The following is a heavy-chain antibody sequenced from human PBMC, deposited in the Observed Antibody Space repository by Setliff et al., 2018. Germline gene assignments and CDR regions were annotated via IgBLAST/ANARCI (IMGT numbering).Heavy chain of an antibody. CDR1: GYSFTVFG. CDR2: ISSYYGST. V-gene: IGHV1-18*01. J-gene: IGHJ5*02. CDR3: VREGLSFGPGCCPNWLDP. D-gene: IGHD3-3*01. Sequence: ASVKVSCKAAGYSFTVFGISWVRQAPGQGLEWMGWISSYYGSTNYAQKFQGRVTMTTDTSTSTAYMELTSLTSDDTALYYCVREGLSFGPGCCPNWLDPWGQGTLVTVSS.